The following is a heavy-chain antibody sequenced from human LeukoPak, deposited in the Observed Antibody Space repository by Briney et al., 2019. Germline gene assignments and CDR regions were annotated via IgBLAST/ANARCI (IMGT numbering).Heavy chain of an antibody. Sequence: GASVKVSCKPSGYTFSGFYIHWVRQAPGQGLEWMGWISPNSGGTEYAQRFQGRVTMTRDTSISTAYMELSSLRSDDTAVYYGAIQPWGSGNNWYFDLWGRGTLVTVSS. CDR1: GYTFSGFY. V-gene: IGHV1-2*02. D-gene: IGHD7-27*01. CDR3: AIQPWGSGNNWYFDL. CDR2: ISPNSGGT. J-gene: IGHJ2*01.